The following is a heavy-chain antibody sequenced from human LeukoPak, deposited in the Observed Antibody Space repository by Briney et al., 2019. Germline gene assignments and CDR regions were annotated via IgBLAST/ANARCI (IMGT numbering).Heavy chain of an antibody. D-gene: IGHD2-2*01. J-gene: IGHJ6*02. CDR3: AREYQGMDV. Sequence: GGSLRLSCAAFGFTVSNNYMNWVRQAPGKGLEWVSVIYSGGSTHYPDSVKGRFAISRDNSKNTLYLQMNSLRAEDTAVYYCAREYQGMDVWGQGTTVTVS. CDR1: GFTVSNNY. V-gene: IGHV3-53*01. CDR2: IYSGGST.